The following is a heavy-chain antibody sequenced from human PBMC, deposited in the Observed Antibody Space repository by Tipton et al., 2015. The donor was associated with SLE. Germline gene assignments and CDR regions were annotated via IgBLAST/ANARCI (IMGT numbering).Heavy chain of an antibody. CDR2: IHYSGST. CDR3: VRDRIDSGYERQKELFDC. D-gene: IGHD5-12*01. CDR1: GGSISSGDYY. V-gene: IGHV4-61*08. Sequence: TLSLTCTVSGGSISSGDYYWSWIRQPPGKGLEWIGYIHYSGSTKYNPSLKSRVTISVDTSKNELSLKVTSVTAADTAVYYCVRDRIDSGYERQKELFDCWGQGTLVTVSS. J-gene: IGHJ4*02.